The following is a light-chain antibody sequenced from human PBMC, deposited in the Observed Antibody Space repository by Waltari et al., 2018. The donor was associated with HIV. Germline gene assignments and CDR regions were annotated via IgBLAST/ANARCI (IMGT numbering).Light chain of an antibody. V-gene: IGLV2-8*01. CDR2: EVS. Sequence: QSALTQPPSASGSPGQSVTISCTGTSSDVGGYNYVSWYQQHPGKAPKLMIYEVSKRPSGVPDRFFGSKSGNTASLTVSGLQAEEEADYYCSSYAGSNNLVFGGGTKLTVL. CDR3: SSYAGSNNLV. CDR1: SSDVGGYNY. J-gene: IGLJ2*01.